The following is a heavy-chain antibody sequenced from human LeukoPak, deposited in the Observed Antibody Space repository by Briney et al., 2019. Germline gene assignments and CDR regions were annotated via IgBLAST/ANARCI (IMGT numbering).Heavy chain of an antibody. CDR2: ISSISSDI. CDR1: GFTFNTYA. CDR3: ARAGDYSSGYYDYYYGMDV. Sequence: GGSLRLSCAASGFTFNTYAMNWVRQAPGKGLEWVSSISSISSDIYYADSVKGRFTISRDNAKNSLYLQMNSLRAEDTAVYYCARAGDYSSGYYDYYYGMDVWGQGTTVTVSS. D-gene: IGHD6-19*01. V-gene: IGHV3-21*01. J-gene: IGHJ6*02.